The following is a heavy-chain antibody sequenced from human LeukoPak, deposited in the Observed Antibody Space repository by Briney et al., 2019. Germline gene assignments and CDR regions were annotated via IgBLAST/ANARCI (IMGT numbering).Heavy chain of an antibody. CDR2: ISSSSSYI. CDR1: GFTFSSYS. J-gene: IGHJ4*02. V-gene: IGHV3-21*01. CDR3: ARGEYSGSYYGY. Sequence: GGSLRLSCAASGFTFSSYSMNWVRQAPGKGLEWVSSISSSSSYIYYADSVKGGFTISRDNAKNSLYLQMNSLSAEDTAVYYCARGEYSGSYYGYWGQGTLVTVSS. D-gene: IGHD1-26*01.